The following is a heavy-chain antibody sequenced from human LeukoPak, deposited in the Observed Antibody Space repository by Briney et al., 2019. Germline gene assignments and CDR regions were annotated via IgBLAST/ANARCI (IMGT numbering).Heavy chain of an antibody. J-gene: IGHJ4*02. CDR1: GFTVSSNY. V-gene: IGHV3-53*01. D-gene: IGHD3-3*01. CDR2: IYDGGST. Sequence: GGSLRLSCAASGFTVSSNYMNWVRQAPGKGLEWVSVIYDGGSTYYSDAVRGRFTASRDPSKNTLYLQMNSLRAEDTAVYYCARDFQTYYDFWSGYYVPNPGTWGDYWGQGTLVTVSS. CDR3: ARDFQTYYDFWSGYYVPNPGTWGDY.